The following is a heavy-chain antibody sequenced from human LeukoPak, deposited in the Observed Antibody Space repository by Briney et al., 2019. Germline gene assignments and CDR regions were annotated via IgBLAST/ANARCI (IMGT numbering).Heavy chain of an antibody. D-gene: IGHD5-12*01. CDR3: ARHFKYSGYGLHFDY. CDR1: GGSISSSSYY. Sequence: SETLSLTCTVSGGSISSSSYYWGWIRQPPGKGLEWIGSIYYSGSTYYNPSLKSRVTISVDTSKNQFSLKLSSVTAADTAVYYCARHFKYSGYGLHFDYWGQGTLVTVSS. CDR2: IYYSGST. J-gene: IGHJ4*02. V-gene: IGHV4-39*01.